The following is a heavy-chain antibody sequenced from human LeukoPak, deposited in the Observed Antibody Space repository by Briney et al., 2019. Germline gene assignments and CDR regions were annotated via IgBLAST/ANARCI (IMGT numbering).Heavy chain of an antibody. D-gene: IGHD3-22*01. Sequence: SETLSLTCAVSGASISSHYWSWIRQPPGKGLEWIGYIYYSGSTNYNPSLKSRVTISVDTSKNQFSLKLSSVTAADTAVYYCARQQTDYYDSSGYYYNLYYFDYWGQGTLVTVSS. J-gene: IGHJ4*02. CDR3: ARQQTDYYDSSGYYYNLYYFDY. CDR2: IYYSGST. V-gene: IGHV4-59*11. CDR1: GASISSHY.